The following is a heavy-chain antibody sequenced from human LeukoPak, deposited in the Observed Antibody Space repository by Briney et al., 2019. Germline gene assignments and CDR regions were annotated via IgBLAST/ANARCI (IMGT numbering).Heavy chain of an antibody. CDR3: ARVADDGGASYYQY. D-gene: IGHD2-21*01. Sequence: SETLSLTCTVSGGSVSSGSYFWSWIRQPPGKGLEWIGYISYSGSTNYNPSLKSRVTISVDTSKNQFSLKLNSVTAADTAVYYCARVADDGGASYYQY. V-gene: IGHV4-61*01. CDR2: ISYSGST. J-gene: IGHJ6*01. CDR1: GGSVSSGSYF.